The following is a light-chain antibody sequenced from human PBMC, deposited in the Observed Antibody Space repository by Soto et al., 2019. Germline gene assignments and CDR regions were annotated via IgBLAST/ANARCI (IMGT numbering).Light chain of an antibody. V-gene: IGKV1-33*01. CDR2: DAS. CDR1: QNISKY. CDR3: QQYSHLIT. Sequence: DIQMTQSPSSLSASVGDRVTITCRASQNISKYLNWYQQKLGKAPKLLIYDASNLETGVPSRFSGSGSGTDFTFTISSLQPEDIATYYCQQYSHLITFGQGTRLEIK. J-gene: IGKJ5*01.